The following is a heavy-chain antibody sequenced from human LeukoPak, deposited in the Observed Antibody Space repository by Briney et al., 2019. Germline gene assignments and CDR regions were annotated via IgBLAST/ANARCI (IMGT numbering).Heavy chain of an antibody. D-gene: IGHD4-23*01. CDR2: ISYSGST. V-gene: IGHV4-39*01. CDR3: ATVLNAYFFNY. J-gene: IGHJ4*01. Sequence: SETLSLTCTVSGDSISSSSYYWGWIRQPPGKGLEWIGSISYSGSTFYNPSLKSRVTISVDTSKNQFSLKLTSVTAADTAVYYCATVLNAYFFNYWGNGTLVTASS. CDR1: GDSISSSSYY.